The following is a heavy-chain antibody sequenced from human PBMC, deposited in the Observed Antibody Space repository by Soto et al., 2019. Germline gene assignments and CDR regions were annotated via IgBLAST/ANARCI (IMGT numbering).Heavy chain of an antibody. J-gene: IGHJ6*02. Sequence: GASVKVSCKASGGTFSSYAISWVRQAPGQGLEWMGGIIPIFGTANYAQKFQGRVTITADESTSTAYMELSSLRSEDTAVYYCARSIAAAGVANYYYYGMDVWGQGTTVTVSS. CDR2: IIPIFGTA. D-gene: IGHD6-13*01. CDR3: ARSIAAAGVANYYYYGMDV. V-gene: IGHV1-69*13. CDR1: GGTFSSYA.